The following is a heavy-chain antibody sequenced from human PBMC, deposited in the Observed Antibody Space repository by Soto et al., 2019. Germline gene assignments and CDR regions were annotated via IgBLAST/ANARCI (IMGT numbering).Heavy chain of an antibody. D-gene: IGHD4-17*01. J-gene: IGHJ5*02. Sequence: SETLSLTCAVYGGSFHGYYWSWIRQPPGKGLEWIGEINHSGSVNFNPTFKSRVSISLDTSKNQMSLQLSSVSAADTAVYYCARGLMTTPIPMTWGQGTLVTVSS. CDR2: INHSGSV. CDR1: GGSFHGYY. CDR3: ARGLMTTPIPMT. V-gene: IGHV4-34*01.